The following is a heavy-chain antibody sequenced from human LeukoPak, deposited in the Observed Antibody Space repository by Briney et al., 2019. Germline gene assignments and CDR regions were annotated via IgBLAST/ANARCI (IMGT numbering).Heavy chain of an antibody. CDR1: GGTFSSYA. D-gene: IGHD5-18*01. Sequence: EASVKVSCKASGGTFSSYAISWVRQAPRQGLEWMGGIIPIFGTANYAQKFQGRVTITADESTSTAYMELSSLRSEDTAVYYCARSNVDTAMVFGIDYWGQGTLVTVSS. CDR3: ARSNVDTAMVFGIDY. CDR2: IIPIFGTA. V-gene: IGHV1-69*13. J-gene: IGHJ4*02.